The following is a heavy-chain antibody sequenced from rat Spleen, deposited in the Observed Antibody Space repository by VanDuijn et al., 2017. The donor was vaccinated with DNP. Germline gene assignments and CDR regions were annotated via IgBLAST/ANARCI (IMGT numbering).Heavy chain of an antibody. CDR1: GITFSDHN. CDR3: ARHRTIMPYYYAMDA. CDR2: ISYDGSDT. V-gene: IGHV5-7*01. J-gene: IGHJ4*01. D-gene: IGHD1-12*01. Sequence: EVQLVESGGGLVQPGRSLKLSCAVSGITFSDHNMAWVRQAPKKSLEWVATISYDGSDTYYRDSMKGRFTISRDNAQSTLYLQMDSLRSEDTATYYCARHRTIMPYYYAMDAWGQGASVTVSS.